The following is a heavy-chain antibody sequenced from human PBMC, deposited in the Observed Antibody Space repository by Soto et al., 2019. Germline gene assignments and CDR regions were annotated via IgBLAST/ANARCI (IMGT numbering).Heavy chain of an antibody. CDR2: ISYDGSNK. Sequence: QVQLVESGGGVVQPGRSLRLSCAASGFTFSSYGMHWVRQAPGKGLEWVAVISYDGSNKYYADSVKGRFTISRDNSKNTLYLQMNSLRAEDTAVYYCAKGAYSGSYLVYWGQGTPVTVSS. CDR3: AKGAYSGSYLVY. D-gene: IGHD1-26*01. V-gene: IGHV3-30*18. CDR1: GFTFSSYG. J-gene: IGHJ4*02.